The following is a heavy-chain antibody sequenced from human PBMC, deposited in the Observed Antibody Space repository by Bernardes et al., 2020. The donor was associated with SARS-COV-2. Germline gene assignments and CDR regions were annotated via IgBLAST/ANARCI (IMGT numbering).Heavy chain of an antibody. D-gene: IGHD6-19*01. Sequence: SETLSLTCTVSGGSISSYYWSWIRQPPGKGLEWIGYIYYSGSTNYNPSLKSRVTISVDTSKNQFSLKLSSVTAADTAVYYCARSSGWDTSYFDYWGQGTLVTVSS. CDR2: IYYSGST. CDR1: GGSISSYY. CDR3: ARSSGWDTSYFDY. V-gene: IGHV4-59*01. J-gene: IGHJ4*02.